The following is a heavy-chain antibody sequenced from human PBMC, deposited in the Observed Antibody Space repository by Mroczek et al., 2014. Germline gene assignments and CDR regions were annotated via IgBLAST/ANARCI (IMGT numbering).Heavy chain of an antibody. J-gene: IGHJ5*02. CDR2: SIIWKH. CDR1: VGPSVVTT. D-gene: IGHD1-1*01. CDR3: ARGLYNWNDEKGGWFDP. Sequence: QVQLQHGAAGLLKPSETLSLTCAVYVGPSVVTTGAGSASPQGRGWSGLGKSIIWKHQLQPSLKSRVTISVDTSKNQFSLKLSSVTAADTAVYYCARGLYNWNDEKGGWFDPWGQGTLVTVSS. V-gene: IGHV4-34*01.